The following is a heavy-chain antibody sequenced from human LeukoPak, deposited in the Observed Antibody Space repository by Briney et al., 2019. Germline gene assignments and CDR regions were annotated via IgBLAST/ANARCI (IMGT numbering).Heavy chain of an antibody. V-gene: IGHV3-23*01. D-gene: IGHD2-2*01. CDR2: ISGSGGST. CDR3: AKGVVVVPAAIDY. J-gene: IGHJ4*02. Sequence: PGGFLRLSCAASGFTFSSYAMSWVRQAPGKGLEWVSAISGSGGSTYYADSVKGRFTISRDNSKNTLYLQMNSLRAEDTAVYYCAKGVVVVPAAIDYWGQGTLVTVPS. CDR1: GFTFSSYA.